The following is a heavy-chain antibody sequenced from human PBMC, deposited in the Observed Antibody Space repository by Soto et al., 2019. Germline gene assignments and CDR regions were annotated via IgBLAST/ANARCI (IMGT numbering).Heavy chain of an antibody. V-gene: IGHV1-18*04. J-gene: IGHJ4*02. CDR2: ISAYNGNT. Sequence: GASAKVSCRASGYTFTSYGFSWVRRPPGQGLEWMGWISAYNGNTNYAQKLQGRVTMTTDTSTSTAYMELRSLRSDDTAVYYCARGVSSGSYSVWFDYWGQGTLVTVSS. D-gene: IGHD1-26*01. CDR1: GYTFTSYG. CDR3: ARGVSSGSYSVWFDY.